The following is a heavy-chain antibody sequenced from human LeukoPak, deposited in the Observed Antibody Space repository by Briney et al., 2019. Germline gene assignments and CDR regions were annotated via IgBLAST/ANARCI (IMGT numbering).Heavy chain of an antibody. V-gene: IGHV1-69*13. CDR3: ATLPHGRYYYDSSGGPNDY. J-gene: IGHJ4*02. CDR2: IIPIFGTA. Sequence: SVKVSCKASGGTFSSYAISWVRQAPGQGLEWMGGIIPIFGTANYAQKFQGRVTITADESTSTAYMELSSLRSEDTAVYYCATLPHGRYYYDSSGGPNDYWGQGTLVTVSS. CDR1: GGTFSSYA. D-gene: IGHD3-22*01.